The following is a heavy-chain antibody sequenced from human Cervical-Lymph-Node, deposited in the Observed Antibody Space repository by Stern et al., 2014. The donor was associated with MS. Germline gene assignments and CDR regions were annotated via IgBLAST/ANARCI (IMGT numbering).Heavy chain of an antibody. D-gene: IGHD2-8*01. Sequence: QVQLVQSGTEVKKPGASLIVSCRASGYTFTSYGISWVRQAPGQGLEWVGWISADSGSTKYSQNLRDRITLTRDTSTGTAYMELRTLRSEDTAVYYCARDKMHAFDYWGKGTLVSVSS. J-gene: IGHJ4*02. V-gene: IGHV1-18*01. CDR3: ARDKMHAFDY. CDR1: GYTFTSYG. CDR2: ISADSGST.